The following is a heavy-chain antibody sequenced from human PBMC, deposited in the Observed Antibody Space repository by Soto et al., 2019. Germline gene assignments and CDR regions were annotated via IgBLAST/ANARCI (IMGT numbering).Heavy chain of an antibody. CDR1: GGTFSSYA. V-gene: IGHV1-69*12. CDR3: ARSDPLPDYGDHLYYYYGMDV. D-gene: IGHD4-17*01. J-gene: IGHJ6*02. CDR2: IIPIFGTA. Sequence: QVQLVQSGAEVKKPGSSVKVSCKASGGTFSSYAISWVRQAPGQGLEWMGGIIPIFGTANYAQKFQGRVTITADESTSTAYAELSSLRSEDTAVYYCARSDPLPDYGDHLYYYYGMDVWGQGTTVTVSS.